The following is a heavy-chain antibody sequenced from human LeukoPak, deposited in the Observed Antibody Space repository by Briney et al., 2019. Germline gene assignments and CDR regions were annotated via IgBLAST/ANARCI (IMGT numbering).Heavy chain of an antibody. CDR1: GYTFTSYG. V-gene: IGHV1-18*01. D-gene: IGHD3-9*01. J-gene: IGHJ4*02. CDR3: AREDSYYDILTGYPF. CDR2: ISAYNGNT. Sequence: APVKVSCKASGYTFTSYGISWVRQAPGQGLEWMGWISAYNGNTNYAQELQGRVTMTTDTSTSTAYMELRSLRSDDTAVYYCAREDSYYDILTGYPFWGQGTLVTVSS.